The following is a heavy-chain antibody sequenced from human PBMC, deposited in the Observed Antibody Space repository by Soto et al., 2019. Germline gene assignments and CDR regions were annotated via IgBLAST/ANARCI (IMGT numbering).Heavy chain of an antibody. J-gene: IGHJ4*02. Sequence: QVQLVQSGAEVKKPESSVKVSCKAPGGTFSTYAISWVRQAPGQGLEWMGGIIPMFGTANHAQRFQDRVTNTADESTNTVYMELSSLRSEDTAVYFCASGIQLWLRRINNGYSGWGQGTLVTVSS. CDR2: IIPMFGTA. V-gene: IGHV1-69*12. CDR1: GGTFSTYA. CDR3: ASGIQLWLRRINNGYSG. D-gene: IGHD5-18*01.